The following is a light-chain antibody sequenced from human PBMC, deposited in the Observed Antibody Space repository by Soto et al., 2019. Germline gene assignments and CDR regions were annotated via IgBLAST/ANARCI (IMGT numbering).Light chain of an antibody. CDR1: PSVNSY. V-gene: IGKV3-11*01. J-gene: IGKJ1*01. CDR2: DAS. Sequence: ETVLTQSPAPLSLSPGERATLSCRASPSVNSYLAWYQQKVGQAPRLLIYDASNRATGIPARFSGSGSGTDFTLTISSLEPEDFAVYYCQQRSNWPWTFGQGTKVEIK. CDR3: QQRSNWPWT.